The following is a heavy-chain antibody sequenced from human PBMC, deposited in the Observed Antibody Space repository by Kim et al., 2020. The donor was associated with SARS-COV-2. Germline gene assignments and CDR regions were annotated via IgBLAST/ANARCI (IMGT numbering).Heavy chain of an antibody. Sequence: NPSRKSRVTISVATSKNQFSLKRSSVTAADPAVYYCARAGHSSSLRCDYWGQGTLVTVSS. CDR3: ARAGHSSSLRCDY. V-gene: IGHV4-34*01. D-gene: IGHD6-6*01. J-gene: IGHJ4*02.